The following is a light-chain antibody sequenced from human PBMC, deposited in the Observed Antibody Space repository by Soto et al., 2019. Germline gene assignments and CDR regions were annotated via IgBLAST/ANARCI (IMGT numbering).Light chain of an antibody. CDR1: QRVSSN. J-gene: IGKJ5*01. CDR2: GAS. CDR3: QQYNNLPIT. V-gene: IGKV3-15*01. Sequence: EIVMTQSPATLSVSPGERATLSCRASQRVSSNLAWYQQKPGQAPRLLIYGASTRATGIPARFSGSGSGTEFTLTISSLQSEDFAVYYCQQYNNLPITCGQGTRLEIK.